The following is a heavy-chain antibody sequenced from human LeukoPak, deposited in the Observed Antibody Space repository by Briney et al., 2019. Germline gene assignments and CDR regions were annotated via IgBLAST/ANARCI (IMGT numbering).Heavy chain of an antibody. Sequence: PGGSLRLSCAASGFTFRTYAMSWVRQAPGKGLEWVSYINSISGEIWYADSVKGRFTISRDDAKNSLYLQMNSLRDEDTAEYYCARDHGYAFDYWGQGTLVTVSS. CDR3: ARDHGYAFDY. CDR2: INSISGEI. V-gene: IGHV3-48*02. D-gene: IGHD5-12*01. J-gene: IGHJ4*02. CDR1: GFTFRTYA.